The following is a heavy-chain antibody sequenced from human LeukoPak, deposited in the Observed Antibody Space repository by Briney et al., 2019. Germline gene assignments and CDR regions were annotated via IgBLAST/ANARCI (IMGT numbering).Heavy chain of an antibody. J-gene: IGHJ4*02. D-gene: IGHD3-3*01. CDR3: AKDSYYDFWSGAPRKPHDY. Sequence: QPGGSLRLSCAASGFTFSSYGMHWVRQAPGKGLEWASFIRYDGSNKYYADSVKGRFTISRDNSKNTLYLQMNSLRAEDTAVYYCAKDSYYDFWSGAPRKPHDYWGQGTLVTVSS. V-gene: IGHV3-30*02. CDR2: IRYDGSNK. CDR1: GFTFSSYG.